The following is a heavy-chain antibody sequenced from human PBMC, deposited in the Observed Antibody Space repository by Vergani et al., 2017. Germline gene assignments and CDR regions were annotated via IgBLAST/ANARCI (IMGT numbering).Heavy chain of an antibody. V-gene: IGHV3-30*02. CDR3: AGPQGTSAYYYGGFDY. D-gene: IGHD3-22*01. CDR2: IRSDESRR. J-gene: IGHJ4*02. CDR1: GFTFNSYG. Sequence: QVQLVESGGGVVQPGGSLRLSCAASGFTFNSYGMHWVRQAPGKGLEWVASIRSDESRRYYGDSMEGPFTISRDNSKNPLYLQMKSLRPEDTAVYYCAGPQGTSAYYYGGFDYWGQGILVTVSS.